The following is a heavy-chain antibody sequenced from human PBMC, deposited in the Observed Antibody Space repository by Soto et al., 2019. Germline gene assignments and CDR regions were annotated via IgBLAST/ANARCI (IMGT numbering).Heavy chain of an antibody. CDR2: VNPILAMS. Sequence: QVQLVQSGAEVKKPGSSVKVSCKASGDSFSFYTLNWVRQAPGQGFEWVGRVNPILAMSSSAHKLQGRVSMHAGQSTGTAYTELRSLRSDDTAVYCCATAYASGSSPFDCWGQGTQVAVAS. V-gene: IGHV1-69*02. CDR3: ATAYASGSSPFDC. CDR1: GDSFSFYT. J-gene: IGHJ4*02. D-gene: IGHD3-10*01.